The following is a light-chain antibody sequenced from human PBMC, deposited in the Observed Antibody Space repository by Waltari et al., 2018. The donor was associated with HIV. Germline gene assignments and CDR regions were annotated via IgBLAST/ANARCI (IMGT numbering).Light chain of an antibody. CDR3: GTWDTSLAAYV. J-gene: IGLJ1*01. CDR2: END. V-gene: IGLV1-51*01. Sequence: QSILTRPPSVSAAPGHNVNISCSGSTSHIANNYVSWYQHIPGTAPKPLIFENDKRPSGIPDRFSGSKSGTSAILGIIGLQPGDEADYYGGTWDTSLAAYVFTTGTKVTV. CDR1: TSHIANNY.